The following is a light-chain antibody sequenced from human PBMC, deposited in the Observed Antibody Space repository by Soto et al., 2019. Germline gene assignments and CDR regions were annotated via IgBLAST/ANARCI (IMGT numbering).Light chain of an antibody. CDR2: EVS. Sequence: QSVLTQPPSASGSPGQSVTISCTGTSNDVGDYNYVSWYQQHPGKAPKLMIYEVSKRPSGVPGRFSGSKSDNTASLTVSGLQAEDEADYYCSSYAGSSTLYVFGTGTKVTVL. V-gene: IGLV2-8*01. J-gene: IGLJ1*01. CDR1: SNDVGDYNY. CDR3: SSYAGSSTLYV.